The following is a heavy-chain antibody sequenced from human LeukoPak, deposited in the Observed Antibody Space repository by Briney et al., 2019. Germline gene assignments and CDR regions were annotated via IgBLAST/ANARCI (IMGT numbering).Heavy chain of an antibody. CDR3: AKAGTTSIDCSGMDV. J-gene: IGHJ6*02. V-gene: IGHV3-23*01. D-gene: IGHD1-7*01. CDR2: ISGSGGST. Sequence: PGASLRLSCAASGFTFSSYTMSWVRQAPGKGLEWVSAISGSGGSTYYADSVKGRFTTSRDSSKNTLWLQMNSLRAEDSAVYYCAKAGTTSIDCSGMDVWGQGTTVTVSS. CDR1: GFTFSSYT.